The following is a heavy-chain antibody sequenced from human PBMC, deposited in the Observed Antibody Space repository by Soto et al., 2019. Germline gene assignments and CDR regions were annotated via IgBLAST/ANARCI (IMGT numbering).Heavy chain of an antibody. V-gene: IGHV4-30-2*01. Sequence: SETLSLTCAVSGGSISSGGYSWSWIRQPPGKGLEWIGYIYHSGSTYYNPSLKSRVTISVDRSKNQFSLKLSSVTAADTAVYYCARVNMDYYDSSGYSPDYWGQGTLVTVSS. D-gene: IGHD3-22*01. CDR2: IYHSGST. CDR3: ARVNMDYYDSSGYSPDY. CDR1: GGSISSGGYS. J-gene: IGHJ4*02.